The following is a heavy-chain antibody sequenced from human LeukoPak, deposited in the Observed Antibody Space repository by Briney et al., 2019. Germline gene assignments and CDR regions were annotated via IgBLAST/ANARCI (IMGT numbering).Heavy chain of an antibody. J-gene: IGHJ3*02. CDR1: GFTFSSHS. CDR3: ARDQDVYCSGGSCTSFDI. D-gene: IGHD2-15*01. V-gene: IGHV3-21*01. CDR2: ISSSSSYI. Sequence: GGSLRLSCAASGFTFSSHSMNWVRQAPGKGLEWVSSISSSSSYIYYVDSVKGRFTISRDNAMNSLYLQMNSLRAEDTAVYYCARDQDVYCSGGSCTSFDIWGQGTMVTVSS.